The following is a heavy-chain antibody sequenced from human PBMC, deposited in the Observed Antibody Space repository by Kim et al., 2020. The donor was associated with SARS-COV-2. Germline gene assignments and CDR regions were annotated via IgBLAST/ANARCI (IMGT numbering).Heavy chain of an antibody. CDR2: ISDISTTP. V-gene: IGHV3-48*04. D-gene: IGHD3-16*01. CDR3: VREKHGGFD. Sequence: GGSLRLSCATSGFTLSLYSMKWFRQAPGKGLEWVSHISDISTTPNYADSVKGRFTISRENNKNTLYLQMNGLRAEDTVLSYCVREKHGGFD. CDR1: GFTLSLYS. J-gene: IGHJ3*01.